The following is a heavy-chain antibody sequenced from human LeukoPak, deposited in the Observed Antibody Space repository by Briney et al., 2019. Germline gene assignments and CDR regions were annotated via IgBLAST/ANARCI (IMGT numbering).Heavy chain of an antibody. Sequence: PGGSLRLSCAASGFTSSDYTMNWVRQSPGKGLEWVSGLSVSDDSTYYADSVKGGFTISRDTSKNMLYLQMNSLRAADTAVYYCARDRYCVSTNCPYDYWGQGTPVTVSS. CDR1: GFTSSDYT. CDR3: ARDRYCVSTNCPYDY. V-gene: IGHV3-23*01. CDR2: LSVSDDST. J-gene: IGHJ4*02. D-gene: IGHD2-2*01.